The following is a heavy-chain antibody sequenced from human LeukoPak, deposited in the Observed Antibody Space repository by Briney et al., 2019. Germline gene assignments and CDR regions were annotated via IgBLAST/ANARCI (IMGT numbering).Heavy chain of an antibody. Sequence: ASVKVSCKASGYTFTSYYMHWVRQAPGQGLEWMGIINPSGGSTTYAQKFRGRLTMTRDMSTSTVYMELSSLRSEDTAVYYCARGPRITLIRGGQWYYYMDVWGKGTTVTVSS. CDR2: INPSGGST. CDR3: ARGPRITLIRGGQWYYYMDV. CDR1: GYTFTSYY. J-gene: IGHJ6*03. V-gene: IGHV1-46*01. D-gene: IGHD3-10*01.